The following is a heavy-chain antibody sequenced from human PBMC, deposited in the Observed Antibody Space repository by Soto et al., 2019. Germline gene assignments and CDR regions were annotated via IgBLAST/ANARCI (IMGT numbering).Heavy chain of an antibody. D-gene: IGHD2-2*01. V-gene: IGHV3-30-3*01. J-gene: IGHJ4*02. CDR3: ARGHCSSTSCYALVDY. CDR1: GFTFSDYY. CDR2: IRYNGSTK. Sequence: GGSLRLSCAASGFTFSDYYMSWIRQAPGKGLEWVSDIRYNGSTKYYADSVKGRFTISRDNSKNTLYLQMNSLRAEDTAVYYCARGHCSSTSCYALVDYWGQGTLVTVSS.